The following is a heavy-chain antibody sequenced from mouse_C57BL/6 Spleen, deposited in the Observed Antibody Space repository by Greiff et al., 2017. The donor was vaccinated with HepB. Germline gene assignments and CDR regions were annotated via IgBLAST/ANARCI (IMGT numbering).Heavy chain of an antibody. Sequence: EVKLVESGGGLVKPGGSLKLSCAASGLTFSSYAMSWVRQTPEKRLEWVATISDGGSYTYYPDNVKGRFTISRDNAKNNLYLQMSHLKSEDTAMYYCASGDFDYWGQGTTLTVSS. CDR2: ISDGGSYT. CDR1: GLTFSSYA. CDR3: ASGDFDY. J-gene: IGHJ2*01. V-gene: IGHV5-4*03.